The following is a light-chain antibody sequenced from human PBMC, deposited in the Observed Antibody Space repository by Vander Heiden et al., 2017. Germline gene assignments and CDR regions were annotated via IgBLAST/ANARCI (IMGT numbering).Light chain of an antibody. Sequence: EIVLTQSPATLSLSPGERATLSCRASQSVSSYLAWYQQKPGQARRLLIYDAYNRGTGIPARFSGREPEDFAVYYCQQRSNWLSTFGQGTKVEIK. J-gene: IGKJ1*01. CDR3: QQRSNWLST. CDR1: QSVSSY. CDR2: DAY. V-gene: IGKV3-11*01.